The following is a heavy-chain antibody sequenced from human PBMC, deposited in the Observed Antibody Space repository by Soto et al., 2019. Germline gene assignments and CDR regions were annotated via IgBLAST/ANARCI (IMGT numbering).Heavy chain of an antibody. V-gene: IGHV3-9*01. J-gene: IGHJ4*02. CDR2: ISWNSDKI. Sequence: EVQLVESGGGLVQPGSSLRLSCAASGFNFDDYAMHWVRQIPGKGLEWVSGISWNSDKIGYADSVKGRFTISRDNARNSLHLQMNSLRAGDSALYYCAKDKNGRMIVVEFDSWGQGTLVSVSS. D-gene: IGHD3-22*01. CDR1: GFNFDDYA. CDR3: AKDKNGRMIVVEFDS.